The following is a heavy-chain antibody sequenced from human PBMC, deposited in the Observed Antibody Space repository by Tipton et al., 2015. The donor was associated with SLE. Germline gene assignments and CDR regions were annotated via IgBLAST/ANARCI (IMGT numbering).Heavy chain of an antibody. CDR1: GYSFPDYW. Sequence: VQLVQSGGEVKKAGESLKISCKGFGYSFPDYWIGWVRQMPGKGLEWMVIIYPRDSDTRYSPSFKGQVTISVDKSISTAYLQWSSLKASDTAMYCCTKHGDNFRYGYWGQGTLVTVSS. J-gene: IGHJ4*02. D-gene: IGHD5-24*01. CDR2: IYPRDSDT. V-gene: IGHV5-51*01. CDR3: TKHGDNFRYGY.